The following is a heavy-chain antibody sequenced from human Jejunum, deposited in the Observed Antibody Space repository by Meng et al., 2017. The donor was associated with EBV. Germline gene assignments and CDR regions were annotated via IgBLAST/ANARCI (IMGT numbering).Heavy chain of an antibody. J-gene: IGHJ4*02. CDR3: ARYGSGYFPALWY. Sequence: QGQLQASGPALVKPSGTLSLTCAVSGDSISSSNWWSWVRQPPGKGLEWIGEIYHSGSTNYNPSLKSRVTISVDKSKNQFSLKLSSVTAADTAVYYCARYGSGYFPALWYWGQGTLVTVSS. V-gene: IGHV4-4*02. CDR2: IYHSGST. CDR1: GDSISSSNW. D-gene: IGHD3-3*01.